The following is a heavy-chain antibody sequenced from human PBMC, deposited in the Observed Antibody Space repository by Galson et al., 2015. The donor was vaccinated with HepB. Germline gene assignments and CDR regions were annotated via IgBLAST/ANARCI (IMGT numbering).Heavy chain of an antibody. CDR2: ISTSGTKT. D-gene: IGHD2-15*01. V-gene: IGHV3-23*01. CDR3: VKAFRSGYCEDSNCYAFDS. Sequence: SLRLSCAASGFTFSSFALNWVRQAPGKGLEWVSGISTSGTKTYYSDSVKGRSTTSRDNSRDTLFLQMNDLRVDDTATYYCVKAFRSGYCEDSNCYAFDSWGQGALVAVSS. J-gene: IGHJ4*02. CDR1: GFTFSSFA.